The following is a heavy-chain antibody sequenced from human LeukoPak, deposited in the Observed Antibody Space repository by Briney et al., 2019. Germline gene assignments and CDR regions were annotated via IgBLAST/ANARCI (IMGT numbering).Heavy chain of an antibody. J-gene: IGHJ4*02. Sequence: SETLSLTCAVSGYSLSSGYYWGWIRQPPGKGLEGIGSIYHSGSTYYNPSLKSRVTISVDTSKNQFSLKLSSVTATDAAIYYCERERSSSSDYWGQGTLVTVSS. CDR2: IYHSGST. V-gene: IGHV4-38-2*02. CDR1: GYSLSSGYY. D-gene: IGHD6-6*01. CDR3: ERERSSSSDY.